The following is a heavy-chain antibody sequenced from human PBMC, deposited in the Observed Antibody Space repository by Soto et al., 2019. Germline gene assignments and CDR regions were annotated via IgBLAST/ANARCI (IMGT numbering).Heavy chain of an antibody. CDR2: ISWNSGSI. Sequence: GGSLRLSCAASGFTFDDYAMHWVRKAPGKGLEWVSGISWNSGSIGYAYSVKGRFSISRDNAKNSLYLQMNSLRAEDTALYYCAKGRFDQDSFDIWGQGTMVTVSS. V-gene: IGHV3-9*01. J-gene: IGHJ3*02. CDR3: AKGRFDQDSFDI. D-gene: IGHD3-10*01. CDR1: GFTFDDYA.